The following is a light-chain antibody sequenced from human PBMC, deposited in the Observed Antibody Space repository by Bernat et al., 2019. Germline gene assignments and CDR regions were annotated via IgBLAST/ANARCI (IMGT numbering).Light chain of an antibody. CDR1: QSVSSN. V-gene: IGKV3-15*01. J-gene: IGKJ1*01. Sequence: EIVMTQSPATLSVSPGERATLSCRASQSVSSNLAWYQQKPGQAPRLLIYGASTRATGIPARFRGNGSGTEFNLTISSLQSEDFAGYYCQQYNNWPPGTFRQGTKVEIK. CDR3: QQYNNWPPGT. CDR2: GAS.